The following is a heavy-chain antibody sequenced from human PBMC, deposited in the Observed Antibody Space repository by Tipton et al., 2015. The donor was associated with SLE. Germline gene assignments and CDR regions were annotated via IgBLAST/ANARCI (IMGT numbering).Heavy chain of an antibody. V-gene: IGHV4-34*01. CDR2: INHSGST. CDR3: ARAVSGVAASLWVDP. J-gene: IGHJ5*02. CDR1: GGSISSYY. Sequence: TLSLTCTVSGGSISSYYWSWIRQPPGKGLEWIGEINHSGSTNYNPSLKSRVTISVDTSKNQFSLKLSSVTAADTAVYYCARAVSGVAASLWVDPWGQGTLVTVSS. D-gene: IGHD6-19*01.